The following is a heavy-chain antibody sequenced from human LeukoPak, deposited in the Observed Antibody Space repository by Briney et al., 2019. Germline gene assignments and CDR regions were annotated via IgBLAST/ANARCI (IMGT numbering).Heavy chain of an antibody. CDR3: ARESRGYSYGIRPDFDY. CDR2: ISAYNGNT. V-gene: IGHV1-18*01. J-gene: IGHJ4*02. D-gene: IGHD5-18*01. Sequence: GASVKVSCKASGYTFTNYGISWVRQAPGQGLEWMGWISAYNGNTNYAQKLQGRVTMTTDTSTSTAYMELRSLRYDDTAVYYCARESRGYSYGIRPDFDYWGQGTLVTVSS. CDR1: GYTFTNYG.